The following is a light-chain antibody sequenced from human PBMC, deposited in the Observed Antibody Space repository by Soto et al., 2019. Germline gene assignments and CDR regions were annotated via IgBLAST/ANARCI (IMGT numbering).Light chain of an antibody. CDR3: HLYGSSPPRT. CDR2: GAS. V-gene: IGKV3-20*01. J-gene: IGKJ2*01. Sequence: EIVLTQSPGTLSLSPGERATLFCRASQSVSSSYLAWYQQTPGQAPRLLIYGASSRATGIPDRFSGSGSGTDFTLTISRLEPEYFAVYYCHLYGSSPPRTFGQGTELEI. CDR1: QSVSSSY.